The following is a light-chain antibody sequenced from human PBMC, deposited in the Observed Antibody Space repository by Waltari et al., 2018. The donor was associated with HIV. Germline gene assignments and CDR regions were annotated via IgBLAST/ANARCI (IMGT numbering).Light chain of an antibody. V-gene: IGLV2-14*01. CDR1: SSDVGGYNS. Sequence: QSALTQPASVSGSPGQSITISCTGTSSDVGGYNSVPWYQQHPGKAPKLMIFAVSNRPSGVSNRFSGSKSGNTASLTISGLQAEDEADYYCSSYTGTSTHVVIGGGTKLTVL. CDR3: SSYTGTSTHVV. CDR2: AVS. J-gene: IGLJ2*01.